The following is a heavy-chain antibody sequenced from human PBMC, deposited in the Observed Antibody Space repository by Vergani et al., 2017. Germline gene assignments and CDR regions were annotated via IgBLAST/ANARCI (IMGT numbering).Heavy chain of an antibody. Sequence: VQLVESGGGLVKPGGSLRLSCAASGFTFSDYYMSWIRQAPGKGLEWVSYISSSGSTIYYADSVKGRFTISRDNAKNSLYLQMNSLRAEDTAVYYCARGGYDYVQEVPQDSYYYYGMDVWGQGTTVTVSS. CDR3: ARGGYDYVQEVPQDSYYYYGMDV. D-gene: IGHD3-16*01. V-gene: IGHV3-11*04. J-gene: IGHJ6*02. CDR2: ISSSGSTI. CDR1: GFTFSDYY.